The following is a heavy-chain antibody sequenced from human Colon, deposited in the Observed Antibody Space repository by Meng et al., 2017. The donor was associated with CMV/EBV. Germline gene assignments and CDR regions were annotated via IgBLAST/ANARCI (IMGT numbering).Heavy chain of an antibody. D-gene: IGHD4-11*01. J-gene: IGHJ6*02. CDR3: ARGNADYSNYYYYYYGMDV. CDR2: ISYDGSNK. V-gene: IGHV3-30-3*01. CDR1: GFTFSSYA. Sequence: GGSLKISCAASGFTFSSYAMHWVRQAPGKGLEWVAVISYDGSNKYYADSVKGRFTISRDNSKNTLYLQMNSLRAEDTAVYYCARGNADYSNYYYYYYGMDVWGQGTTVTVSS.